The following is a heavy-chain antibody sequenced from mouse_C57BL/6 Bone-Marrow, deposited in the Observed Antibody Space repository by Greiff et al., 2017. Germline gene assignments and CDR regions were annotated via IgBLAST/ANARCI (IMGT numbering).Heavy chain of an antibody. Sequence: EVMLVESGGGLVKPGGSLKLSCAASGFTFSSYAMSWVRQTPEKRLEWVATISDGGSYTYYPDNVKGRFTISRDNAKNNLYLQMSHMKSEDTAMYDSAREGVWLRRNYVMDYWGQGTSVTVSS. V-gene: IGHV5-4*01. CDR1: GFTFSSYA. J-gene: IGHJ4*01. CDR3: AREGVWLRRNYVMDY. D-gene: IGHD2-2*01. CDR2: ISDGGSYT.